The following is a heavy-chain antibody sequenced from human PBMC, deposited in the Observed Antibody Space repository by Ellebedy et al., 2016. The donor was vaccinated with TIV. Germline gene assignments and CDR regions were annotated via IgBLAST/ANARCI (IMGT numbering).Heavy chain of an antibody. V-gene: IGHV5-51*01. CDR1: GYSFTSYG. D-gene: IGHD3-10*01. J-gene: IGHJ3*02. Sequence: GESLKISCKGSGYSFTSYGIRWVRQVPGKALEWMGFIYPVDSDTRYSPSFQGQVTISADKSISTAYLQWSSLKASDTAMYSCARRITKVRGVIRETYAFDIWGQGTMVTVSS. CDR2: IYPVDSDT. CDR3: ARRITKVRGVIRETYAFDI.